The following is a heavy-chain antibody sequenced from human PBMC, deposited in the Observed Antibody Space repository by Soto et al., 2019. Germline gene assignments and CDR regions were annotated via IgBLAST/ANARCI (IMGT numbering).Heavy chain of an antibody. J-gene: IGHJ4*02. V-gene: IGHV3-23*01. D-gene: IGHD3-22*01. CDR2: ISGSGGST. Sequence: PGGSLRLSCAASGFTFSSYAMSWVRQAPGKGLEWVSAISGSGGSTYYADSVKGRFTISRDNSKNTLYLQMNSLRAEDTAVYYCAKDRDDDSSAYSQTFDYWGQGPLVTVSS. CDR3: AKDRDDDSSAYSQTFDY. CDR1: GFTFSSYA.